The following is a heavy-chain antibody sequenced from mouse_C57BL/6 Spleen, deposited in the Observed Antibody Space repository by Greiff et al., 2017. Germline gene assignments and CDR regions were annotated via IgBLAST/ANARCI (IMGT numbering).Heavy chain of an antibody. V-gene: IGHV5-15*01. Sequence: DVKLVESGGGLVQPGGSLKLSCAASGFTFSDYGMAWVRQAPRKGPEWVAFISNLAYSIYYADTVTGRFTISRENAKNTLYLEMSSLRSEDTAMYYCARQSPYYAMDYWGQGTSVTVSS. CDR1: GFTFSDYG. J-gene: IGHJ4*01. CDR2: ISNLAYSI. CDR3: ARQSPYYAMDY.